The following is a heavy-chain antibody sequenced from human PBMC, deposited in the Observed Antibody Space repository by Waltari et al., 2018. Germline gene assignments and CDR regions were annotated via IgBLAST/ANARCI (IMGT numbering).Heavy chain of an antibody. CDR2: IYHSGST. V-gene: IGHV4-4*02. CDR3: AGRNGDYEYYYYYYGMDV. J-gene: IGHJ6*02. Sequence: QVQLQESGPGLVKPSGTLSLTCAVSGGSISSSNWWSWVRQPPGKGLEWIWEIYHSGSTNDNPALKSRVTISVDKSKNQFSLKLSSVTASDTAVYYCAGRNGDYEYYYYYYGMDVWGHGTTVTVSS. D-gene: IGHD4-17*01. CDR1: GGSISSSNW.